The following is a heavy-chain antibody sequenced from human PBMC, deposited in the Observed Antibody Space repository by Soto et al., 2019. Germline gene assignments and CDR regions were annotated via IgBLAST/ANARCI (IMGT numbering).Heavy chain of an antibody. Sequence: GGSLRLSFAASGFIFNSYAMSGVRPAPGKGLEGVSNISGMGPPGEWVSALRGSGDKTHYADSVKGRFTISRANSKNTLYLQMRSLRADDTAVYYCAKGYFALYGMDFWGQGTTVTVSS. J-gene: IGHJ6*02. CDR2: LRGSGDKT. D-gene: IGHD3-9*01. V-gene: IGHV3-23*01. CDR3: AKGYFALYGMDF. CDR1: GFIFNSYA.